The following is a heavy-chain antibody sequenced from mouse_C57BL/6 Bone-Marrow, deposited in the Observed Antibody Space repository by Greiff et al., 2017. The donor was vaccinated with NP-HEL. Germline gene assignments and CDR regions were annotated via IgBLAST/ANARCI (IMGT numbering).Heavy chain of an antibody. D-gene: IGHD1-1*01. CDR2: ISSGGRYT. CDR1: GFTFSSYG. V-gene: IGHV5-6*01. CDR3: ARHRYYGSRTGYFDV. J-gene: IGHJ1*03. Sequence: EVQGVESGGDLVKPGGSLKLSCAASGFTFSSYGMSWVRQTPDKRLEWVATISSGGRYTYYPDSVKGRFTISRDNAKNTLYLQMSSLKSEDTAMYYFARHRYYGSRTGYFDVWGTGTTVTVSS.